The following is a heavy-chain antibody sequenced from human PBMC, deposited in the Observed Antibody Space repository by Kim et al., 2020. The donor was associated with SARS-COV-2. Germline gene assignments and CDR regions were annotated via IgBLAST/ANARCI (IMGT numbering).Heavy chain of an antibody. Sequence: ASVKVSCKASGYTFSSYGISWVRLAPGQGLEWMGWISAYNGNTNYAEKLQGRVTMTTDTSTSTAYMELRSLRSDDTAVYYCARDRPTIAAAANYYYYGMDVWGQGTTVTVSS. CDR3: ARDRPTIAAAANYYYYGMDV. CDR2: ISAYNGNT. J-gene: IGHJ6*02. CDR1: GYTFSSYG. D-gene: IGHD6-13*01. V-gene: IGHV1-18*01.